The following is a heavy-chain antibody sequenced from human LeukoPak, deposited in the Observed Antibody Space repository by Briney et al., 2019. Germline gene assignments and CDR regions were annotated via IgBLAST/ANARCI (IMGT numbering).Heavy chain of an antibody. Sequence: PSETLSLTCAVYGESFSGYYWNWIRQSPERGLEWIGEINHSGSSNYNPSLKSRVTISVDASKNQFSLKLNSVTAADTAVYYCARTYCSSTTCYAPFDYWGQGTLVAVSS. CDR1: GESFSGYY. CDR3: ARTYCSSTTCYAPFDY. V-gene: IGHV4-34*01. D-gene: IGHD2-2*01. J-gene: IGHJ4*02. CDR2: INHSGSS.